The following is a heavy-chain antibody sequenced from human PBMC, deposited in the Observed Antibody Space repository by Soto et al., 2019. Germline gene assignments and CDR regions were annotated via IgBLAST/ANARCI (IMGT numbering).Heavy chain of an antibody. J-gene: IGHJ4*02. D-gene: IGHD3-22*01. CDR2: ISYDGSNK. Sequence: GGSLRLSCAVSGFTFSSYGMHWVRQAPGKGLEWVAVISYDGSNKYYADSVKGRFTISRDNSKNTLYLQMNSLRAEDTAVYYRAIADSRGGHWGQGTLVTVSS. CDR3: AIADSRGGH. CDR1: GFTFSSYG. V-gene: IGHV3-30*03.